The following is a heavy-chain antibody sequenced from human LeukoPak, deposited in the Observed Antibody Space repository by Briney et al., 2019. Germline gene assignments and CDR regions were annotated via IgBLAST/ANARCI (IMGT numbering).Heavy chain of an antibody. CDR1: GFSFSSYA. J-gene: IGHJ4*02. V-gene: IGHV3-64*01. Sequence: GGSLRLSCAASGFSFSSYAMQWVRQAPGKGLEYVSAISTDGGSTYYANSVKGRFTVSRDNSKNTLYLQMGSLRAEDMAVYYCATYYDSSYAYWGQGTLVTVSS. D-gene: IGHD3-22*01. CDR2: ISTDGGST. CDR3: ATYYDSSYAY.